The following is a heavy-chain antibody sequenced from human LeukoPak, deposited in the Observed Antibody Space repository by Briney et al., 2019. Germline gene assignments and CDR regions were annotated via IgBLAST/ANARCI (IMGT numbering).Heavy chain of an antibody. J-gene: IGHJ4*02. CDR1: GFSFSNAW. D-gene: IGHD3-10*01. CDR2: IKSRTDDETT. Sequence: GGSLRLSCAGSGFSFSNAWMSWVRQAPGKGLEWVGRIKSRTDDETTDYAEPVKGRFSISRDDSKNMLDLHMSSLKTEDTAVYFGSVFFDYWGPGTLVTVSS. V-gene: IGHV3-15*01. CDR3: SVFFDY.